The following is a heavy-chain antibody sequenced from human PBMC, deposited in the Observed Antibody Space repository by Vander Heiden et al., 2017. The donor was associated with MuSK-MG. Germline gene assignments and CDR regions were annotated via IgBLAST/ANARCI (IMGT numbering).Heavy chain of an antibody. Sequence: EVQVVESGGGLVQPGRSLRLSCTASGFTFGAYGMSWLRQAPGKGLEWVGFIRSQAYGGTTEYAASVKGRFTISRDDSKSIAYLQMNSLKPEDTAVYYCTRRVVVAATRSFDSWGQGTLVTVSS. CDR3: TRRVVVAATRSFDS. D-gene: IGHD2-15*01. V-gene: IGHV3-49*03. CDR1: GFTFGAYG. CDR2: IRSQAYGGTT. J-gene: IGHJ4*02.